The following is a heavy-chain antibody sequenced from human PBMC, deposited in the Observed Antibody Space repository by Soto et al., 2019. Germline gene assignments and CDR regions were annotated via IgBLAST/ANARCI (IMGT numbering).Heavy chain of an antibody. D-gene: IGHD4-17*01. CDR1: GFTFSSYA. V-gene: IGHV3-23*01. CDR2: ISGSGSTT. J-gene: IGHJ4*02. Sequence: GSLRLSCAAPGFTFSSYAMTWVRQATGKGLEWVSVISGSGSTTYYADSVKGRFTISRDNSKNTLYLQMNSLRAEDTAIYYCAKDLQTTVVRAYDYWGQGTLVTVSS. CDR3: AKDLQTTVVRAYDY.